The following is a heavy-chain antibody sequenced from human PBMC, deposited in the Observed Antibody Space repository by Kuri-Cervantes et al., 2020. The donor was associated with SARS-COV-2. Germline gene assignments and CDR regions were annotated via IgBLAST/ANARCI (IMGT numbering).Heavy chain of an antibody. CDR2: IIPIFGIA. J-gene: IGHJ4*02. CDR1: GGTFSSYA. V-gene: IGHV1-69*04. CDR3: ARQLETTMLYYFDY. D-gene: IGHD3-10*02. Sequence: SVKVSCKASGGTFSSYAISWVRQAPGQGLEWMGRIIPIFGIANYTQKFQGRVTITADKSTSTAYMELSSLRSEDTAVYYCARQLETTMLYYFDYWGQGTLVTVSS.